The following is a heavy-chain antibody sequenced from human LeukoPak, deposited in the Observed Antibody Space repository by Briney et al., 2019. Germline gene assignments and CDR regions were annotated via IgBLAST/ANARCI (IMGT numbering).Heavy chain of an antibody. D-gene: IGHD4-17*01. J-gene: IGHJ4*02. CDR3: AKEWTTVTSDYFDY. V-gene: IGHV3-23*01. CDR2: ISGSGGST. CDR1: GFTYSSYA. Sequence: GGSLSLLCGASGFTYSSYAMRCAPDARGRGLECVSDISGSGGSTYYTDSVKGRFTISRDNSKNTLYLQLNSLRSEDTAVYYCAKEWTTVTSDYFDYWGQGTLVTVSS.